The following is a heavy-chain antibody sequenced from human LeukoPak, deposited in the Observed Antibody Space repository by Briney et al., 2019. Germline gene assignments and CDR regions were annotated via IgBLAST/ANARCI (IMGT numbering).Heavy chain of an antibody. D-gene: IGHD3-10*01. Sequence: SVKVSCKASGYTFTSYDINWVRQAPGQGLEWMGRIIPILGIANYAQKFQGSVTITADKSTSTAYMELSSLRSEDTAVYCCARGMRGVIRSFDYWGQGTLVTVSS. V-gene: IGHV1-69*04. CDR3: ARGMRGVIRSFDY. J-gene: IGHJ4*02. CDR2: IIPILGIA. CDR1: GYTFTSYD.